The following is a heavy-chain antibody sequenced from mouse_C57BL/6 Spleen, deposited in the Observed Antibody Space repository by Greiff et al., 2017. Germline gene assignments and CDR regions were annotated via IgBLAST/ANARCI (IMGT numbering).Heavy chain of an antibody. J-gene: IGHJ4*01. Sequence: QVQLQQPGAELVKPGASVKLSCKASGYTFTSYWMQWVKQRPGQGLEWIGEIDPSDSYTNYNQKFKGKATLTVDTSSSTAYMQLSSLTSEDSAVYYCARGYGSSLYYAMDYWGQGTSVTVSS. D-gene: IGHD1-1*01. CDR2: IDPSDSYT. V-gene: IGHV1-50*01. CDR1: GYTFTSYW. CDR3: ARGYGSSLYYAMDY.